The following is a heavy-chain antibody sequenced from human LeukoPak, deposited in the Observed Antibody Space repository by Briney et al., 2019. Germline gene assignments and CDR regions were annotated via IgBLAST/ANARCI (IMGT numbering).Heavy chain of an antibody. Sequence: GGSLRLSCAASGFTFSSYEMNWVRQAPGKGLEWVSYISGIGSTIYYADSVKGRFAISRDNAKNSLYLQMHSLRAEDTAVYYCARYPSRYCTSTSCYLVHWGQGALVTVSS. CDR2: ISGIGSTI. V-gene: IGHV3-48*03. CDR1: GFTFSSYE. D-gene: IGHD2-2*01. CDR3: ARYPSRYCTSTSCYLVH. J-gene: IGHJ5*02.